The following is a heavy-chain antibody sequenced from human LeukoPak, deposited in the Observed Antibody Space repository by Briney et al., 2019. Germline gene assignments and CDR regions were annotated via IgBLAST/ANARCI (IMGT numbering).Heavy chain of an antibody. D-gene: IGHD2-2*02. CDR2: ISWNSGSI. CDR3: AKVAGSSTSCYRLGDAFDI. CDR1: GFTFDDYA. V-gene: IGHV3-9*01. Sequence: GGSLRLSCAASGFTFDDYAMHWVRQAPGKGLEWVSGISWNSGSIGYADSVKGRFTISRDNAKNSLYLQMNSLRAEDTALYYCAKVAGSSTSCYRLGDAFDIWGQGTMVTVSS. J-gene: IGHJ3*02.